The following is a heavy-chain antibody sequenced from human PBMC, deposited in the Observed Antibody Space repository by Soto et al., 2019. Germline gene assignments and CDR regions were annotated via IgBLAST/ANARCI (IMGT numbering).Heavy chain of an antibody. CDR1: GYKFGSAW. CDR2: IKPGTSDI. CDR3: ARQLSHICDS. Sequence: PGESLKISCKGVGYKFGSAWIGWVRQMPGKGLEWMGIIKPGTSDIRYSPSCRGHVTISADEAVSTAYLQWSSLKASDTAMYYCARQLSHICDSWGQGPLVTVSS. V-gene: IGHV5-51*01. D-gene: IGHD3-3*02. J-gene: IGHJ4*02.